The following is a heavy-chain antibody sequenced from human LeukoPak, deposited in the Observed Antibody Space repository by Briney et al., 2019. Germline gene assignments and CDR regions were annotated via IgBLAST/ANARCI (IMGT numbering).Heavy chain of an antibody. Sequence: GASVKVSCKASGGTFSSYAISWVRQAPGQGLEWMGGIIPIFGTANYAQKFQGRVTITADESTSTAYMELSSLRSEDTAVYYCARGLLLDSYGHISFDYWGQGTLVTVSS. CDR3: ARGLLLDSYGHISFDY. CDR1: GGTFSSYA. J-gene: IGHJ4*02. V-gene: IGHV1-69*13. D-gene: IGHD5-18*01. CDR2: IIPIFGTA.